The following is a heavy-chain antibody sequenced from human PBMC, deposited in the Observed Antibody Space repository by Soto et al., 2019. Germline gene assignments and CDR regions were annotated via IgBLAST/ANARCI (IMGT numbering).Heavy chain of an antibody. CDR1: GFTLSDNN. CDR2: ISSSSTYA. J-gene: IGHJ4*02. D-gene: IGHD1-26*01. V-gene: IGHV3-11*06. CDR3: AKSANYYAGDYFDY. Sequence: QVQLVESGGGLVKPGGSLRLSWAASGFTLSDNNMSWIRKAPGKGLEWISSISSSSTYANYADSVKGRFTISRDNAKNSLYLQVNSLTAEDTAVYYCAKSANYYAGDYFDYWGQGTLVTVSS.